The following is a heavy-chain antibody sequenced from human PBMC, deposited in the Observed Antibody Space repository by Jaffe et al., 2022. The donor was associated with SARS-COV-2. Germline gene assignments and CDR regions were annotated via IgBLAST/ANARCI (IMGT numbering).Heavy chain of an antibody. Sequence: QVQLVESGGGVVQPGRSLRLSCAASGFTFSSYAMHWVRQAPGKGLEWVAVISYDGSNKYYADSVKGRFTISRDNSKNTLYLQMNSLRAEDTAVYYCARGDLELALGYFDYWGQGTLVTVSS. CDR3: ARGDLELALGYFDY. CDR1: GFTFSSYA. CDR2: ISYDGSNK. J-gene: IGHJ4*02. V-gene: IGHV3-30-3*01. D-gene: IGHD3-16*01.